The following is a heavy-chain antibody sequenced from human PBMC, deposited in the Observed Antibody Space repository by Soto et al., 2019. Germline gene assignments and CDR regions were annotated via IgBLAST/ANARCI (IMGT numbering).Heavy chain of an antibody. V-gene: IGHV3-23*01. Sequence: PGGSLRLSCAASGFTFSSYAMSWVRQAPGKGLEWVSAISGSGGSTYYADSVKGRFTISRDNSKNTLYLQMNSLRAEDTAVYYCAKVYPKAKDVLRYFDWAYFQHWGQGTLVTVSS. CDR2: ISGSGGST. J-gene: IGHJ1*01. D-gene: IGHD3-9*01. CDR3: AKVYPKAKDVLRYFDWAYFQH. CDR1: GFTFSSYA.